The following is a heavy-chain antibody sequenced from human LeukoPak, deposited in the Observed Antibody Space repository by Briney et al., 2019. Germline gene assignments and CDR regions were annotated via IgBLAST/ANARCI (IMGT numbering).Heavy chain of an antibody. CDR2: IWYDGTNK. CDR3: ARPSDSRGWYGTVYDY. V-gene: IGHV3-33*01. D-gene: IGHD6-19*01. J-gene: IGHJ4*02. Sequence: QPGGSLRLSCAASGFTFSSFGMHWVRQAPGKGLEWVAVIWYDGTNKYYADSVKGRFTISRDNAKNSLYLQMNSLRAEDTAVYYCARPSDSRGWYGTVYDYWGQGTLVTVSS. CDR1: GFTFSSFG.